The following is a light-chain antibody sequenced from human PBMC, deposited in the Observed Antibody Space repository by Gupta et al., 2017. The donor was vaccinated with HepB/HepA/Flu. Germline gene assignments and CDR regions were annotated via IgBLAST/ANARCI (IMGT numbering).Light chain of an antibody. Sequence: DIQMTQSLSSVSASVGARVTITRLVIQGISSWLAWYQQKPGKSPKLLIYAASSLQSGVPSRFSGSGSGTDFTLTISSVQPEDFATYYCQQSNSFPLTFGGGTKVEIK. V-gene: IGKV1-12*01. CDR2: AAS. J-gene: IGKJ4*01. CDR1: QGISSW. CDR3: QQSNSFPLT.